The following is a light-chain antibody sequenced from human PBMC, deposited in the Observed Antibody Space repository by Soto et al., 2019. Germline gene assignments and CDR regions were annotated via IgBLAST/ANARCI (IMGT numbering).Light chain of an antibody. CDR1: QSISSSY. CDR2: GVS. Sequence: EIVLTQSPGTLSLSPGERATLSCRASQSISSSYLAWYQQKPGQAPRLLIYGVSNRATGIPDRFSGSGSGTDFTLTISRLEPEDFAVYYCQLHGDSPPGYTFVQGTKLEIK. CDR3: QLHGDSPPGYT. J-gene: IGKJ2*01. V-gene: IGKV3-20*01.